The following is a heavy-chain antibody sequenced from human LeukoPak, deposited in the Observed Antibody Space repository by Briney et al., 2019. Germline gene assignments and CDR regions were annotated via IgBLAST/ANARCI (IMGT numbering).Heavy chain of an antibody. J-gene: IGHJ4*02. CDR3: ARGQWLVRGVYFDY. V-gene: IGHV3-48*04. CDR2: INTDSSSI. D-gene: IGHD6-19*01. Sequence: GRSLRLSCAASGFTFSSYAMHWVRQAPGKGLEWISHINTDSSSIHYADSMKGRFTISRDNAKNSLYLQMNSLRGEDTAIYYCARGQWLVRGVYFDYWGQGTLVTVSS. CDR1: GFTFSSYA.